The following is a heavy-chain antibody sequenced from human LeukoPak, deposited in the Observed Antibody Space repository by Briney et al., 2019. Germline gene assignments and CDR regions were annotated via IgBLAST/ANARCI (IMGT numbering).Heavy chain of an antibody. CDR2: IIPIFGTA. CDR3: ARRGPITRVLRYFDWLSGAFDI. CDR1: GGTFSSYA. D-gene: IGHD3-9*01. V-gene: IGHV1-69*13. Sequence: GASVTVSCKASGGTFSSYAISWVRQAPGQGLEWMGGIIPIFGTANYAQKFQGRVTITADESTSTAYMELSSLRSEDTAVYYCARRGPITRVLRYFDWLSGAFDIWGQGTMVTVSS. J-gene: IGHJ3*02.